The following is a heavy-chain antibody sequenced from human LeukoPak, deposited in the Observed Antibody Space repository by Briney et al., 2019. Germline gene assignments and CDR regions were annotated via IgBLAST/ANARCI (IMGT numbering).Heavy chain of an antibody. CDR3: ARDPGKNYNFWSGRGFDI. CDR2: IYYSGST. Sequence: SETLSLTCTVSGGSVSSGSYYWSWIRQPPGKGLEWIGYIYYSGSTNYNPSLKSRVTISVGTSKNQFSLKLSSVTAADTAVYYCARDPGKNYNFWSGRGFDIWGQGTMVTVSS. J-gene: IGHJ3*02. V-gene: IGHV4-61*01. D-gene: IGHD3-3*01. CDR1: GGSVSSGSYY.